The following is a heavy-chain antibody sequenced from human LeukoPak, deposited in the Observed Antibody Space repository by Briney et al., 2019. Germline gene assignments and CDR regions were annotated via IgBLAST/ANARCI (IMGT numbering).Heavy chain of an antibody. CDR1: GGSISSYY. CDR2: IYTSGST. D-gene: IGHD6-6*01. V-gene: IGHV4-4*07. Sequence: SETLSLTCTVSGGSISSYYWSWTRQPAGKGLEWIGRIYTSGSTNYNPSLKSRVTMSVDTSKNQFSLKLSSVTAADTAVYYCARGSSSSRKSRYYFDYWGQGTLVTVSS. CDR3: ARGSSSSRKSRYYFDY. J-gene: IGHJ4*02.